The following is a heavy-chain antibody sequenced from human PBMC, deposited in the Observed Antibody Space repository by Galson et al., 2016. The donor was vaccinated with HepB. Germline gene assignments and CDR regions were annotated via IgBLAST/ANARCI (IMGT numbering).Heavy chain of an antibody. CDR1: GGSISSRSYY. CDR2: ISYTGST. J-gene: IGHJ4*02. CDR3: ARDQGDPVTSTFDY. V-gene: IGHV4-39*07. D-gene: IGHD4-11*01. Sequence: SETLSLTCTVSGGSISSRSYYWGWIRQPPGKGLEWIGSISYTGSTYYNPSLKSRVTISIDTTSRTHFSLKLTSVTAADTAVYYCARDQGDPVTSTFDYWSQGTLVTVSS.